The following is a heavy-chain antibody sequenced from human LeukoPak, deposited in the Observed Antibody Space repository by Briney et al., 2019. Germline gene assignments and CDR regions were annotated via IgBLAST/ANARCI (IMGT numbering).Heavy chain of an antibody. Sequence: GGSLRLSCAASGFTFSSYAMHWVRQAPGKGLEWVSAISGSGGSTYYADSVKGRFTISRDNSKNTLYLQLNSLRAEDTAVYSCAKGGTRVAYFSYYMDVWGKGTTVTVSS. D-gene: IGHD4-23*01. CDR1: GFTFSSYA. CDR2: ISGSGGST. J-gene: IGHJ6*03. V-gene: IGHV3-23*01. CDR3: AKGGTRVAYFSYYMDV.